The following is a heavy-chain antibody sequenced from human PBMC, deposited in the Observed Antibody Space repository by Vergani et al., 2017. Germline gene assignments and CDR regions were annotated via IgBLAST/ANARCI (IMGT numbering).Heavy chain of an antibody. CDR3: ARDYYGSGSPDY. Sequence: QVQLVQSGAEVKKPGASVKVSCKASGGTFSSYAISWVRQAPGQGLEWMGRIIPILGIANYAQKFQGRVTITADKSTSTAYMELSSLRSEDTAVYYCARDYYGSGSPDYWGQGTLVTVSS. CDR2: IIPILGIA. V-gene: IGHV1-69*04. D-gene: IGHD3-10*01. CDR1: GGTFSSYA. J-gene: IGHJ4*02.